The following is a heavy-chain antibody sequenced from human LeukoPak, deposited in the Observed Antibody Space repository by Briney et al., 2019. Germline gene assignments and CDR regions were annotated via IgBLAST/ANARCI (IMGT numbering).Heavy chain of an antibody. V-gene: IGHV1-24*01. CDR1: GYTLTELS. J-gene: IGHJ4*02. CDR3: ATDTPAGYSYPLWY. Sequence: ASVKVSCKVSGYTLTELSMHWVRQAPGKGLEWMGGFDPGDGETIYAQKFQGRVTMTEDTSTDTAYMELSSLRSEDTAVYYCATDTPAGYSYPLWYWGQGTLVTVSS. D-gene: IGHD5-18*01. CDR2: FDPGDGET.